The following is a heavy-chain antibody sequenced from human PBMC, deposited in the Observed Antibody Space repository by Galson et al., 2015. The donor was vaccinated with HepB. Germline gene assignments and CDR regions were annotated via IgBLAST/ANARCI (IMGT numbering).Heavy chain of an antibody. J-gene: IGHJ5*01. CDR1: GYTFIGQY. Sequence: SVKVSCKASGYTFIGQYMHWVRQAPGQGLEWMGRINPNSGGTNYAQKYQGRVTMTRATSISTAYMELSRLRSDDTAVYYCVRDRGIAVISGVREEDNYFDSWGQGTLVTVSS. CDR2: INPNSGGT. V-gene: IGHV1-2*06. CDR3: VRDRGIAVISGVREEDNYFDS. D-gene: IGHD6-19*01.